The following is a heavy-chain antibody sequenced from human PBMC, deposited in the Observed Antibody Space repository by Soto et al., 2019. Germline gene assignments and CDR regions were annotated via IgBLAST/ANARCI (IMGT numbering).Heavy chain of an antibody. Sequence: PGGSLRLSCAASGFTSSNYAMSWVRQAPGKGLEWVSTISGSGDSTYYADSVKGRFTTSRDNSRNTLYLQMNSLRAEDTAVYYCAKALRYFDWLLRPWNSMDVWGQGTTVTVSS. CDR2: ISGSGDST. CDR1: GFTSSNYA. CDR3: AKALRYFDWLLRPWNSMDV. D-gene: IGHD3-9*01. V-gene: IGHV3-23*01. J-gene: IGHJ6*02.